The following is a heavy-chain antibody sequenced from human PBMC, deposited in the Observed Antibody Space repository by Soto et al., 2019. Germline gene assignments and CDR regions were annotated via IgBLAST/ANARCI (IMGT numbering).Heavy chain of an antibody. CDR1: GGSISSYY. Sequence: QVQLQESGPGLVKPSETLSLTCTVSGGSISSYYWSWIRQPPGKGLEWIGYIYYSGSTNYNPSLNSRVSLSLETSKNRYSLNLCSVTAADTALDYCASDVDRYNSWFDPWGQRSLVTVS. D-gene: IGHD5-18*01. CDR2: IYYSGST. V-gene: IGHV4-59*12. J-gene: IGHJ5*02. CDR3: ASDVDRYNSWFDP.